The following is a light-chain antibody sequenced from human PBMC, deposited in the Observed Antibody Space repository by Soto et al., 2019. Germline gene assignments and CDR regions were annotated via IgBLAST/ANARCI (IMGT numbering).Light chain of an antibody. CDR2: GNP. J-gene: IGLJ2*01. CDR1: SSNIGAGYD. V-gene: IGLV1-40*01. CDR3: QSYDISLSVSVV. Sequence: QSVLTQPPSVSGAPGQRVTISCTGSSSNIGAGYDVQWYQQLPGAAPRLLIFGNPNRPSGVPDRFSGSRSGTSASLAISGLQAEDEADYSFQSYDISLSVSVVFGGGPKVTVL.